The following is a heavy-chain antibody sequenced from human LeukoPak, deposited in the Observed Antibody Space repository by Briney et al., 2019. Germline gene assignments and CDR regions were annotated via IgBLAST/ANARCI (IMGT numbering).Heavy chain of an antibody. CDR3: AKGGANNLYYFDY. Sequence: GRSLRLSCSASGFTFSSYGMHWVRQAPGKGLEWVSGISGSGGNTYYADSVKGRFNISRDNSKNMLYLQMNSLRAEDTAVYYCAKGGANNLYYFDYWGQGTLVTVSS. CDR1: GFTFSSYG. CDR2: ISGSGGNT. J-gene: IGHJ4*02. V-gene: IGHV3-23*01. D-gene: IGHD1-26*01.